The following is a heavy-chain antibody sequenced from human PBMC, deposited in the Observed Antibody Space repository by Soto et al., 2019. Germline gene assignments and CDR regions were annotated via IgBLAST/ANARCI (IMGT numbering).Heavy chain of an antibody. Sequence: QVQLQESGPGLVKPSETLSLTCTVSGGSISDYYWSWIWQPPGKGLEWIGYIYYTGTTDYNPSLKSRVAMSVDTSKKQFSLKLRSVTAADTAVSYCARWGCWYAFDYWGQGTQFTVSS. CDR3: ARWGCWYAFDY. J-gene: IGHJ4*02. CDR2: IYYTGTT. D-gene: IGHD6-13*01. CDR1: GGSISDYY. V-gene: IGHV4-59*01.